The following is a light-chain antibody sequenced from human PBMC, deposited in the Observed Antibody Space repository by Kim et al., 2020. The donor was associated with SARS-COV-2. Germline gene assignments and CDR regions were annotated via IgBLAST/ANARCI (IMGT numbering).Light chain of an antibody. CDR2: AAS. V-gene: IGKV1-39*01. J-gene: IGKJ2*01. Sequence: DIQMTQSPSSLSASVGDTVTITCRASQIIKSYLNWYQQKPGKAPKLLIYAASILQTGVPSRFSGNESGADSTLTISSLQPEDFATYFCQQSYSFPATFGQGTKLEIK. CDR3: QQSYSFPAT. CDR1: QIIKSY.